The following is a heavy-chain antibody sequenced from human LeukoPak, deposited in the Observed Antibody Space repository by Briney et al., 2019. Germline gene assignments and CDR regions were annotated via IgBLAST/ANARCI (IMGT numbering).Heavy chain of an antibody. CDR3: ASGGIYYGAAFDF. CDR2: ISGSGGST. CDR1: GFTFSSYA. D-gene: IGHD1-26*01. Sequence: GGSLRLSCAASGFTFSSYAMSWVRQAPGKGLEWVSAISGSGGSTYYADSVKGRFTISRDNAKNSLYLQMNSLRAEDTALYYCASGGIYYGAAFDFWGQGTLVTVSS. J-gene: IGHJ4*02. V-gene: IGHV3-23*01.